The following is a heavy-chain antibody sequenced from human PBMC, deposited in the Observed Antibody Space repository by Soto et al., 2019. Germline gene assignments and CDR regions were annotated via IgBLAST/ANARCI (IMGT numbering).Heavy chain of an antibody. D-gene: IGHD5-18*01. CDR2: IIPIFATV. J-gene: IGHJ4*02. CDR1: GGSFSSNP. V-gene: IGHV1-69*01. CDR3: ARGGRGYSSAPRYYFDY. Sequence: QVQLVQSGSEVKKPGSSVKVSCKASGGSFSSNPISWVRQARGQGLEWMAGIIPIFATVHYAQKFQGRVTITADESTSTAYMELTSLRSEDTAVYFCARGGRGYSSAPRYYFDYWGQGTLVTVSS.